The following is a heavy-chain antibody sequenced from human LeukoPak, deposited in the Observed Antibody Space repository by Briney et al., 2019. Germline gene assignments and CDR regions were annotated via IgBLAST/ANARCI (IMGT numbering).Heavy chain of an antibody. CDR3: AKPSVSGWCYFDS. V-gene: IGHV3-30*18. Sequence: PGRSLRLSCAASGFTFSSYGMHWVRQAPGKGLEWVAVISYDGTNKYYADSVKGRFTISRDNSKNTLYLQMNSLRPEDTAVYYCAKPSVSGWCYFDSWGQGTLVTVSS. CDR1: GFTFSSYG. D-gene: IGHD6-19*01. CDR2: ISYDGTNK. J-gene: IGHJ4*02.